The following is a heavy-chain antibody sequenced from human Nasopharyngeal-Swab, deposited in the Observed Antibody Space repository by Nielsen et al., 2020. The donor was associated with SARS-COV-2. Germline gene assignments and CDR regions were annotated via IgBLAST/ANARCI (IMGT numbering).Heavy chain of an antibody. Sequence: CVGWVPGQGLEWVGCINPDSGDTQYAQKFQGRVTVTSDRSRSTAYIDLSRLRSDDTAVYYCARDYYDNYDSDYWGQGTLVTVSS. J-gene: IGHJ4*02. CDR3: ARDYYDNYDSDY. V-gene: IGHV1-2*02. CDR2: INPDSGDT. D-gene: IGHD3-22*01.